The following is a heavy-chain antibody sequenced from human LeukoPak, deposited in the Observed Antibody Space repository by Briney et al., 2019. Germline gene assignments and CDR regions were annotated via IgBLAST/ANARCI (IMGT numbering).Heavy chain of an antibody. J-gene: IGHJ4*02. CDR1: GGSVNNFY. CDR3: ARGASGPFGY. V-gene: IGHV4-59*02. D-gene: IGHD6-19*01. CDR2: IYYSGDT. Sequence: SETLSLTCTVSGGSVNNFYWSWIRQPPGKGLEWIGRIYYSGDTNFNPSLESRVTMSVDTSKNQFSLKVNSVTAADTAVYYCARGASGPFGYWGQGTLVTVSS.